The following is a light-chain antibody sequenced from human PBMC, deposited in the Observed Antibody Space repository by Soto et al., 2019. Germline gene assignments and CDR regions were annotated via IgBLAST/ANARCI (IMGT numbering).Light chain of an antibody. CDR3: CSYEGSSPLYV. V-gene: IGLV2-23*01. Sequence: QSALTQPASVSGSPGQSITISCTASSSHFGSSNLVSWYQHHSGKAPKLIIYEGNKRPSGVSNRFSGSKSGKTASLTISGLQAEDEGTYYCCSYEGSSPLYVFGTGTKVTVL. CDR2: EGN. CDR1: SSHFGSSNL. J-gene: IGLJ1*01.